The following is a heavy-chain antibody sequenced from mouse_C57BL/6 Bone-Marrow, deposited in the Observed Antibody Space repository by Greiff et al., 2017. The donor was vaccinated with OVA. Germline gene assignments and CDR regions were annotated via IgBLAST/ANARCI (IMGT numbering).Heavy chain of an antibody. Sequence: VQLKESGAELVRPGASVKLSCTASGFNIKDDYMHWVKQRPEQGLEWIGWIDPENGDTEYASKFQGKATITADTSSNTAYLQLSSLTSEDTAVYYCTTSNSPSMDYWGQGTSVTVSS. CDR2: IDPENGDT. V-gene: IGHV14-4*01. J-gene: IGHJ4*01. CDR1: GFNIKDDY. CDR3: TTSNSPSMDY.